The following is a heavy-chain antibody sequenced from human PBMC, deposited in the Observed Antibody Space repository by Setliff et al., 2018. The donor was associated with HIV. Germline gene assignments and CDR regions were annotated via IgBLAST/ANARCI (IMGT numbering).Heavy chain of an antibody. CDR2: ISHSGTT. CDR1: GASISSSYW. D-gene: IGHD2-2*01. J-gene: IGHJ4*02. V-gene: IGHV4-4*02. CDR3: LRQYRGSSTKDKIDY. Sequence: SETLSLTCAVSGASISSSYWWNWVRQPPGKGLEWIGEISHSGTTNYNPSLKSRVSISVDTATSHFSLKVTSVTAADTAVYFCLRQYRGSSTKDKIDYWGQGTLVTVSS.